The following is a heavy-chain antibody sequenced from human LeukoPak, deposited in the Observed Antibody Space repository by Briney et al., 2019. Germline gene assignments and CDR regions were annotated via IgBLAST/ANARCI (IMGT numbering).Heavy chain of an antibody. CDR2: ISYDGSNK. Sequence: PGGSLRLSCTASGFTFSSYAMHWVRQAPGKGLEWVAVISYDGSNKYYADSVKGRFTISRDNSKNTLYLQMNSLRAEDTAVYYCARTPGYDLYYFDYWGQGTLVTVSS. V-gene: IGHV3-30-3*01. CDR3: ARTPGYDLYYFDY. J-gene: IGHJ4*02. D-gene: IGHD3-16*01. CDR1: GFTFSSYA.